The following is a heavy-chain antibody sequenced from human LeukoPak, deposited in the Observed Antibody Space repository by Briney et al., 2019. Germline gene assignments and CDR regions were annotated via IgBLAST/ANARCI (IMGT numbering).Heavy chain of an antibody. J-gene: IGHJ3*02. CDR3: ARSYYYDSSGYYIAAFDI. D-gene: IGHD3-22*01. Sequence: PSETLSLTCTVSGGSISSNYWSWIRQPPGKGLEWIGYIYYSGSTNYNPSLKSRVTVSVDTSKNQFSLKLSSVTAADTAVYYCARSYYYDSSGYYIAAFDIWGQGTMVTVAS. CDR1: GGSISSNY. CDR2: IYYSGST. V-gene: IGHV4-59*01.